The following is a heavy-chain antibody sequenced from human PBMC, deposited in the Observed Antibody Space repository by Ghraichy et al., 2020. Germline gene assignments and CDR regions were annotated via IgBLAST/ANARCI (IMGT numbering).Heavy chain of an antibody. CDR2: ISASGDTT. CDR3: AKDASGCTGDSCQYSIRRLFES. CDR1: GLSISSYA. J-gene: IGHJ4*02. V-gene: IGHV3-23*01. Sequence: GGSLRLSCAASGLSISSYAMSWVRQAPGRGLEWVSAISASGDTTYYADSVKGRFTISRDNSKNTQFLQMNSLRAEDSALYYCAKDASGCTGDSCQYSIRRLFESWGQGTLVTVPS. D-gene: IGHD2-15*01.